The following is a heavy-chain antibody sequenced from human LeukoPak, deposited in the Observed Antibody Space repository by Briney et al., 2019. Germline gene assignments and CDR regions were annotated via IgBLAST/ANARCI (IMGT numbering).Heavy chain of an antibody. CDR3: ARSSRGDFGGVIVTDY. J-gene: IGHJ4*02. Sequence: SRVTISVDSSKNQFSLKLSSVTAADTAVYYCARSSRGDFGGVIVTDYWGQGTLVTVSS. D-gene: IGHD3-16*02. V-gene: IGHV4-39*07.